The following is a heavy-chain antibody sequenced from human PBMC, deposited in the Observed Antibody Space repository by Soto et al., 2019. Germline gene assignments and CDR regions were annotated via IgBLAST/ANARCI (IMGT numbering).Heavy chain of an antibody. J-gene: IGHJ6*01. D-gene: IGHD5-18*01. CDR2: IYSGGST. V-gene: IGHV3-53*01. CDR1: GFTVSSNY. CDR3: ARDLTGYGFGMDV. Sequence: GGSLRLSCAASGFTVSSNYMSWVRQAPGKGLEWVSVIYSGGSTYYADSVKGRFTISRDNSKNTLYLQMNSLRAEDTAVYYCARDLTGYGFGMDVWGHGTTVTVSS.